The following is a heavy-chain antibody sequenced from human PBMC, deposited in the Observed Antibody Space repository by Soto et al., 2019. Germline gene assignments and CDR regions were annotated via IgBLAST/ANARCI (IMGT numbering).Heavy chain of an antibody. Sequence: QVQLVESGGGVVQPGRSLRLSCAASGFTFSSYAMHWVRQAPGKGLEWVAVISYDGRNKYYADSVKGRFTISRDNSKNTLYLQMNSLRAEDTAVYYCARGSIAARPVDYWGQGTLVTVSS. CDR2: ISYDGRNK. CDR3: ARGSIAARPVDY. V-gene: IGHV3-30*04. J-gene: IGHJ4*02. D-gene: IGHD6-6*01. CDR1: GFTFSSYA.